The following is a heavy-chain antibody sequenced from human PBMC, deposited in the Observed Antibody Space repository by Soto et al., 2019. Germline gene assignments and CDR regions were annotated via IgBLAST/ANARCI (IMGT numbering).Heavy chain of an antibody. V-gene: IGHV3-23*01. CDR3: AKDPRVYYYGSGSQTSDY. J-gene: IGHJ4*02. Sequence: GGSLRLSCAASGFTFSSYAMSWVRQAPGKGLEWVSAISGSGGSTYYADSVKGRFTISRDNSKNTLYLQMNSLRAEDTAVYYCAKDPRVYYYGSGSQTSDYWGQGTLVTGSS. CDR1: GFTFSSYA. CDR2: ISGSGGST. D-gene: IGHD3-10*01.